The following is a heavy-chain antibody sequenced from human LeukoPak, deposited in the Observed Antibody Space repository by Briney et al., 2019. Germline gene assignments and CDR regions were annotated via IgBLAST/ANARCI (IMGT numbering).Heavy chain of an antibody. V-gene: IGHV3-53*01. Sequence: GGSLRLSCAASGFTVDSNYLSWVRQAPGKGLEWVSTIYTGGNTYYAASVKGRFTISRDNSKNMLFLQMNSLRAEDTAVYYCVGTGPLSSNGWDFNYWGQGTLVTVSS. D-gene: IGHD6-19*01. J-gene: IGHJ4*02. CDR3: VGTGPLSSNGWDFNY. CDR1: GFTVDSNY. CDR2: IYTGGNT.